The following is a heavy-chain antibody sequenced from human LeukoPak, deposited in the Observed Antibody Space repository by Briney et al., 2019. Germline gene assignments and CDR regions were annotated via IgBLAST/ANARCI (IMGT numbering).Heavy chain of an antibody. CDR2: INHSGST. D-gene: IGHD6-13*01. CDR1: GGSFSGCY. Sequence: SETLSLTCAVYGGSFSGCYWSWIRQPPGKGLEWIGEINHSGSTNYNPSLKSRVTISVDTSKNQFSLKLSSVTAADTAVYYCARGHLKYSSSYLYYFDYWGQGTLVTVSS. V-gene: IGHV4-34*01. J-gene: IGHJ4*02. CDR3: ARGHLKYSSSYLYYFDY.